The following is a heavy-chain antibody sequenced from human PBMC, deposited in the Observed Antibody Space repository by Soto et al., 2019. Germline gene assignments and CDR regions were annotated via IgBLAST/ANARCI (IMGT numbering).Heavy chain of an antibody. CDR3: ARDLVAEAVSGAFDS. D-gene: IGHD6-13*01. Sequence: VQLLESGGDLVQPGGFLRLSCAVSGFTFTKYAVSWVRQAPGKGLEWVSTITGSGDKAYHADSVKGRFTISRDSSENTVFLQMNGLGAEDTAMYFCARDLVAEAVSGAFDSWGQGTLVTVSS. CDR2: ITGSGDKA. CDR1: GFTFTKYA. J-gene: IGHJ4*02. V-gene: IGHV3-23*01.